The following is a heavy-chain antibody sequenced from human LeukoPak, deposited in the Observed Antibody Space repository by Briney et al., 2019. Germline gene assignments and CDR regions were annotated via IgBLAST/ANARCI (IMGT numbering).Heavy chain of an antibody. D-gene: IGHD3-10*01. CDR1: GGTFSSYA. Sequence: ASVKVSCKASGGTFSSYAISWVRQAPGQGLEWMGWINTNTGNPTYAQGFTGRFVFSLDTSVSTAYLQISSLKAEDIAVYYCARDFPMVRGENKIDYWGQGTLVTVSS. J-gene: IGHJ4*02. V-gene: IGHV7-4-1*02. CDR3: ARDFPMVRGENKIDY. CDR2: INTNTGNP.